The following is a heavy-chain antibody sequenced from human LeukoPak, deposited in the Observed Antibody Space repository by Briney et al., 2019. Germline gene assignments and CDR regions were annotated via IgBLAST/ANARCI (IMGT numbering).Heavy chain of an antibody. V-gene: IGHV4-34*01. J-gene: IGHJ6*02. CDR1: GGSFSGYY. CDR3: ARLRYCSGGSCPVYYYYGMDV. CDR2: INHSGST. D-gene: IGHD2-15*01. Sequence: PSETLSLTCAVYGGSFSGYYWSWIRQPPGKGLEWIGEINHSGSTNYNPSLKSRVTISVDTSKNQFSLKLSSVTPEDTAVYYCARLRYCSGGSCPVYYYYGMDVWGQGTTVTVSS.